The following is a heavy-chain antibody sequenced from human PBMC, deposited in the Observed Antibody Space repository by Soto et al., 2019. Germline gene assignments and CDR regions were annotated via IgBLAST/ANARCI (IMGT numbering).Heavy chain of an antibody. Sequence: EVQLVESGGGLIQPGGSLRLSCVVSGFTVTSNYMSWVRQAPGKGLEWVSVIYSNGFTNYADSVKVRFTVSRDNSNNKLTLQMNCLRAQYTAVYYCASESSTLSYYYHGMDFWDQGTTVSVSS. V-gene: IGHV3-53*01. CDR1: GFTVTSNY. J-gene: IGHJ6*02. CDR2: IYSNGFT. CDR3: ASESSTLSYYYHGMDF. D-gene: IGHD2-2*01.